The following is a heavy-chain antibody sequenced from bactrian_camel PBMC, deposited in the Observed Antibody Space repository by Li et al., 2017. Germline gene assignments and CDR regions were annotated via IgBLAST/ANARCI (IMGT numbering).Heavy chain of an antibody. J-gene: IGHJ4*01. D-gene: IGHD3*01. Sequence: VQLVESGGGTAQAGGSLRLSCAASGYTANMNCMAWFRQAPGNEREAVAAICTGDGRAYYHDSENDSGKGRFAISRDNAKNTVYLQMNSLQPDDAGVHYCAAEPKGSRRWVGYAWKCQGQGTQVTVS. CDR1: GYTANMNC. CDR2: ICTGDGRA. V-gene: IGHV3-3*01.